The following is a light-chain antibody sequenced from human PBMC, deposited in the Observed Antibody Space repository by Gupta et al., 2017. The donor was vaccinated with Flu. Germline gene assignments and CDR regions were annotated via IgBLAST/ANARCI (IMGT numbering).Light chain of an antibody. Sequence: SPSSLPASVGDRVTITCQASQDITNFLNWYQQKPGKVPKLLIYDASNLEAGVPSRFSGRGSGTHFTFTISSLQPEDIGTYYCQQYESLPLTFGQGTRMDIK. CDR3: QQYESLPLT. J-gene: IGKJ5*01. CDR2: DAS. CDR1: QDITNF. V-gene: IGKV1-33*01.